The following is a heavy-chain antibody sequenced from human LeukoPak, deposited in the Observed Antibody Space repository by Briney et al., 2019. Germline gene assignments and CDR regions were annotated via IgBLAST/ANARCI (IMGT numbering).Heavy chain of an antibody. CDR3: AKGGLPAAMRYYYYMDV. J-gene: IGHJ6*03. Sequence: GASVKVSCKASGYTFTSYDINWVRQATGQGLEWMGWMNPNSGNTGYAQKFQGRVTMTRNTSISTAYMELSSLRSEDTAVYYCAKGGLPAAMRYYYYMDVWGKGTTVTVSS. V-gene: IGHV1-8*01. D-gene: IGHD2-2*01. CDR1: GYTFTSYD. CDR2: MNPNSGNT.